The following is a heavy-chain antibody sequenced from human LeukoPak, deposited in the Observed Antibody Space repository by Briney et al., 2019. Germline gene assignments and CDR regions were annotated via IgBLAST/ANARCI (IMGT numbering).Heavy chain of an antibody. J-gene: IGHJ4*02. Sequence: GPSVNVSCKPSGYTFTGYYIHWVRQAPGPGPEGMGWIYPHSGGTNYAQKFQGRVTMTRDTSISTAYMELSRLRSDDTAVYYCARDQVDAGSYFAFFDYWGQGTVVTVSS. V-gene: IGHV1-2*02. CDR3: ARDQVDAGSYFAFFDY. CDR2: IYPHSGGT. CDR1: GYTFTGYY. D-gene: IGHD1-26*01.